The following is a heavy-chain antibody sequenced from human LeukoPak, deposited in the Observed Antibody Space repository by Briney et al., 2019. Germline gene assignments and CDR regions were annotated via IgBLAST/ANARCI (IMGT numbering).Heavy chain of an antibody. J-gene: IGHJ3*02. D-gene: IGHD3-10*01. CDR3: VRDEIRSGAFDI. CDR1: GFTFSSFA. Sequence: GGSLRLSCAASGFTFSSFATSWVRQGPGKGLEWLSYISGSGTTIYYADSVKGRFTISRDNAKNTLYLHLNSLTAEDTAIYYCVRDEIRSGAFDIWGQGTMVTVSS. CDR2: ISGSGTTI. V-gene: IGHV3-48*03.